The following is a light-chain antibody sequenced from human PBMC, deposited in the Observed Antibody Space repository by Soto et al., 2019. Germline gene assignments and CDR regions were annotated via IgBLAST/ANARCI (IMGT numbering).Light chain of an antibody. V-gene: IGLV2-14*01. CDR1: SSDVGGYDY. CDR3: SSYTNSGTVL. J-gene: IGLJ2*01. Sequence: QSALTQPASVSGSPGQSITISCTGTSSDVGGYDYVSWYQQYAGKAPKLTIYNVRNRPSGVSNRFSGSKSGNTASLTISGLQPEDGVDYFCSSYTNSGTVLFGGGTKLTVL. CDR2: NVR.